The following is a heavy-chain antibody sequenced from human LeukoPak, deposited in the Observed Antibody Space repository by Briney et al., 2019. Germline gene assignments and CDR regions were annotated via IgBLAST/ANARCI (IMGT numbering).Heavy chain of an antibody. CDR3: ARESGPRAFGY. J-gene: IGHJ4*02. CDR1: GGSITNNNYY. CDR2: ISYSGST. Sequence: SETLSLTCTVSGGSITNNNYYWSWIRQPPGKGLEWSGYISYSGSTYYNPSLKSRVTISVDTSKNQFSLKLSSVTAADTAVYYCARESGPRAFGYWGQGTLVTVSS. D-gene: IGHD2/OR15-2a*01. V-gene: IGHV4-39*02.